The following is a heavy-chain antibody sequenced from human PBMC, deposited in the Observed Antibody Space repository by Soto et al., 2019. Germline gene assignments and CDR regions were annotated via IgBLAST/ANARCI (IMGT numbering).Heavy chain of an antibody. CDR3: ARVSEMGTVTEGFYYYMDV. CDR2: IIPILNIA. Sequence: QVQLVQSGAEVQKPGSSVKVSCKASGGTFSNYTISWVRQAPGQGLEWMGRIIPILNIANYAQKVQGRVTITEDKSTTTAYMELSSLRSEDTAVYYCARVSEMGTVTEGFYYYMDVWGKGTTVTVSS. D-gene: IGHD4-17*01. J-gene: IGHJ6*03. CDR1: GGTFSNYT. V-gene: IGHV1-69*02.